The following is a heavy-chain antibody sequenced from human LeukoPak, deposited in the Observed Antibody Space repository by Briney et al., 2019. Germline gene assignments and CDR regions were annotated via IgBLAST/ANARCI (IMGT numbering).Heavy chain of an antibody. CDR1: GYSFTSYW. CDR2: IYPGVSDT. J-gene: IGHJ5*02. Sequence: GESLKISCKSSGYSFTSYWIGLVRQMPGKGLEWMGLIYPGVSDTSQSPSFQGQVTISADRSISTAYLQWSSLKASDTAMYYCATSGYSSGWYRNWFDPWGQGTLVTVSS. D-gene: IGHD6-19*01. V-gene: IGHV5-51*01. CDR3: ATSGYSSGWYRNWFDP.